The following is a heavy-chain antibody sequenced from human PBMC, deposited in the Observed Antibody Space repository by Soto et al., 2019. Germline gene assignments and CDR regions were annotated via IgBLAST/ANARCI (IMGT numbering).Heavy chain of an antibody. CDR2: VSGGGGSI. J-gene: IGHJ6*02. CDR1: EFTFSAYA. V-gene: IGHV3-23*01. D-gene: IGHD3-10*01. CDR3: AKETTKMIRGAIRHHHYGLDV. Sequence: QLLESGGGLIQPGWSLRLSCAASEFTFSAYAMSWVRQAPGKGPEWVAEVSGGGGSIYYADSVKGRFSISRDNSKNMLFLQMDSLGAADTAFYYCAKETTKMIRGAIRHHHYGLDVWGQGTTVIVSS.